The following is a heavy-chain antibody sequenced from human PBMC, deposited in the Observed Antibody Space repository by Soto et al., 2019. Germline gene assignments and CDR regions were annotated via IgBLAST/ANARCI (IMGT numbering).Heavy chain of an antibody. CDR3: AISASRVERTDYVGGWCDS. D-gene: IGHD4-17*01. CDR2: MNPKSGNT. CDR1: GYTFINYD. J-gene: IGHJ5*01. V-gene: IGHV1-8*01. Sequence: QVQLVQSGAEVKEPGASVRVSCKASGYTFINYDIHWVRQAPGQGLEWMGWMNPKSGNTGYGQKFEGRVTIPRNTSISKAYMETSSLRSEDTAVYYCAISASRVERTDYVGGWCDSWGKGTLFTVPS.